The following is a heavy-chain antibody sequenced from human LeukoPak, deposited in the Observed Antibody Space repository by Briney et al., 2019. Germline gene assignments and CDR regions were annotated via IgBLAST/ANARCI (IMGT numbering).Heavy chain of an antibody. D-gene: IGHD6-19*01. CDR3: ARVRAVAAEFDY. CDR1: GYTFTSYA. V-gene: IGHV1-3*01. Sequence: GASVKASCKASGYTFTSYAMHWVRQAPGQRLEWMGWINAGNGNTKYSQKFQGRVTITRDTSASTAYMELSSLRSEDTAVYYCARVRAVAAEFDYWGQGTLVTVSS. CDR2: INAGNGNT. J-gene: IGHJ4*02.